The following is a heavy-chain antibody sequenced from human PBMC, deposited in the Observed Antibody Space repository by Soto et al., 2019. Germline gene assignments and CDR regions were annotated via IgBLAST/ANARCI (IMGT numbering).Heavy chain of an antibody. D-gene: IGHD6-6*01. V-gene: IGHV4-31*03. J-gene: IGHJ5*02. CDR2: IYYSGST. CDR3: ARGGQLVHHWFDP. Sequence: PSETLSLTCTVSGGSISSGGYYWSWIRQHPGKGLEWIGYIYYSGSTYYNPSLKSRVTISVDTSKNQFSLKLSSVTAADTAVYYCARGGQLVHHWFDPWGQGTPVTVSS. CDR1: GGSISSGGYY.